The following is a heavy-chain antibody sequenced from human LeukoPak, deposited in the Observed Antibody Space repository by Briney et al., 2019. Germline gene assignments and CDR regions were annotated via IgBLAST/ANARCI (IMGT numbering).Heavy chain of an antibody. J-gene: IGHJ4*02. CDR2: IKSKTDGGTT. Sequence: GGSLRLSCAASGFTFSNAWMSWVRQAPGKGLEWVGRIKSKTDGGTTDYAAPVKGRFTISRDDSKNTLYLQMNSLKTEDTAVYYCTTRYLGYCSSTSCSNWGQGTPVTVSS. CDR3: TTRYLGYCSSTSCSN. V-gene: IGHV3-15*01. D-gene: IGHD2-2*01. CDR1: GFTFSNAW.